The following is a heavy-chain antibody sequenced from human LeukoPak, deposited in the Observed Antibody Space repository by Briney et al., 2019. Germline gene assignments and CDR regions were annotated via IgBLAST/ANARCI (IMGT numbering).Heavy chain of an antibody. V-gene: IGHV3-23*01. D-gene: IGHD2-21*02. CDR3: AKDDGAPNCGGDCYSAY. J-gene: IGHJ4*02. CDR2: ITGGGGSI. Sequence: GGSLRLSCAASGFTFTSYVMGWVRQAPGKGLEWVSAITGGGGSIYYADSVKGRFSISRDNSKNTLYLQMSSLRAEDTAVYYCAKDDGAPNCGGDCYSAYWGQGTLVTVSS. CDR1: GFTFTSYV.